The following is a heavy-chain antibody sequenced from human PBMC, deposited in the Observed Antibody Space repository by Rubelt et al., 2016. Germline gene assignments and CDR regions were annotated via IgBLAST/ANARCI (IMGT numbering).Heavy chain of an antibody. J-gene: IGHJ4*02. Sequence: EVQLVESGGGLVKPGGSLRLSCVVSGFTFNNAWMSWVRQGPGKGLEWVANINQDGSEKYYVDSVKGRFTISRDNAENSLYLQMNSLRAEDTAVYYCARGGYSSSWYWVYWGQGTLVTVSS. V-gene: IGHV3-7*01. CDR3: ARGGYSSSWYWVY. D-gene: IGHD6-13*01. CDR2: INQDGSEK. CDR1: GFTFNNAW.